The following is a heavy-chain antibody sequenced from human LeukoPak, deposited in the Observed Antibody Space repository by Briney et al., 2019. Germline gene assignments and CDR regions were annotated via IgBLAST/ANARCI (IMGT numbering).Heavy chain of an antibody. CDR3: ARGNFWSGYPYYYYGMDV. J-gene: IGHJ6*02. Sequence: SQTLSLTCTVPGGSISSGDYYWSWIRQPPGKGLEWIGYIYYSGSTYYNPSLKSRVTISVDTSKNQFSLKLSSVTAADTAVYYCARGNFWSGYPYYYYGMDVWGQGTTVTVSS. D-gene: IGHD3-3*01. CDR2: IYYSGST. V-gene: IGHV4-30-4*01. CDR1: GGSISSGDYY.